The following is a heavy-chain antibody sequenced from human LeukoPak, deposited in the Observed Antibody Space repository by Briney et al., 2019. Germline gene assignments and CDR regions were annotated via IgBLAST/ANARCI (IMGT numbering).Heavy chain of an antibody. CDR3: ARHLYDDGNFFDY. D-gene: IGHD2-8*01. J-gene: IGHJ4*02. Sequence: SGPALVKPTQTLTLTCTFSGFSLSTSGMCVSWIRQPPGKGLEWIGLIYYRGRTNYNPSLKSRVTISVDTSKTQFSLKLSSVTAADTAVYFCARHLYDDGNFFDYWGQGTLVTVSS. V-gene: IGHV4-61*02. CDR2: IYYRGRT. CDR1: GFSLSTSGMC.